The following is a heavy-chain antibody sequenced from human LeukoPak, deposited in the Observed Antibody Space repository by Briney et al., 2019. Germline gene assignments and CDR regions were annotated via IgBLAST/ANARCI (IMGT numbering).Heavy chain of an antibody. D-gene: IGHD3-22*01. CDR3: ARSAGGVVVITGAYYYFDY. Sequence: ASVKVSCKASGYTFTGYYMHWVRQAPGQGLEWMGWINPNSGGTNYAQKFQGWVTMTRDTSISTAYMELSRLRSDDTAVYYCARSAGGVVVITGAYYYFDYWGQGTLVTVSS. CDR1: GYTFTGYY. J-gene: IGHJ4*02. V-gene: IGHV1-2*04. CDR2: INPNSGGT.